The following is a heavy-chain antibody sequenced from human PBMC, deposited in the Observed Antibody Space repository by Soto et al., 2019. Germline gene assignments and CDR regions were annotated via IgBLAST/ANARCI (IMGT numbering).Heavy chain of an antibody. D-gene: IGHD3-3*01. Sequence: PGGSLRLSCVASRFTFTSYAMSWVRQAPGKGLEWVAAISASGGATIHADSVKGRLTISRDNSKNTLYLQMNSLRAEDTAVYYCAEANPVLRFLEWCPWGQGTLVTVSS. J-gene: IGHJ4*02. CDR2: ISASGGAT. V-gene: IGHV3-23*01. CDR1: RFTFTSYA. CDR3: AEANPVLRFLEWCP.